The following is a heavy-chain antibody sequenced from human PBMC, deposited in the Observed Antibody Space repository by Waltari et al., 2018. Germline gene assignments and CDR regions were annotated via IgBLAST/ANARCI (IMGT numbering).Heavy chain of an antibody. CDR1: GDSITNYY. D-gene: IGHD3-3*01. CDR2: IAYSGSP. J-gene: IGHJ4*02. Sequence: QVQLQESGPGLVKPSETLSLICSVSGDSITNYYWGWVRQPPGKGLEWIGYIAYSGSPRYNPSLKRRATISGDTSKKQFSLRLGSVTAADTAIYYCARSYDFWSGYPLHYWGQGTLVTVSA. CDR3: ARSYDFWSGYPLHY. V-gene: IGHV4-59*01.